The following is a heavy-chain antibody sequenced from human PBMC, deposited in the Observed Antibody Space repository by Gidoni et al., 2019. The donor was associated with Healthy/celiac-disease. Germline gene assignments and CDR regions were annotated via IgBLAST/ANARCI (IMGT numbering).Heavy chain of an antibody. D-gene: IGHD3-22*01. CDR1: RGSFSSYA. Sequence: QVQLVQSGAEVKKPGASVKVSFKAARGSFSSYAISWVLQAPGQGLEWMGGIIPIFGTANNAQKFQGRVTITADESTSTAYMELSSLRSEDTAVYYCARSGEYYYDSSGYFNFDYWGQGTLVTVSS. J-gene: IGHJ4*02. CDR2: IIPIFGTA. V-gene: IGHV1-69*12. CDR3: ARSGEYYYDSSGYFNFDY.